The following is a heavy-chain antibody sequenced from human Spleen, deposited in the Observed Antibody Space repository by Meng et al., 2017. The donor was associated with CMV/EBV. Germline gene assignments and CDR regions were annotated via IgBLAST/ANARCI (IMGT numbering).Heavy chain of an antibody. V-gene: IGHV4-4*02. CDR1: GASISSGNW. Sequence: VQVREAGPVLVKPSQSLSLAYFVSGASISSGNWWNWVRQPPGKGLEWIGDIYHSGSTNYNPSLKSRVTISVDKSKNQFSLKLSSVTAADTAMYYCARGGGCSSSSCDLDYWGQGVLVTVSS. CDR3: ARGGGCSSSSCDLDY. D-gene: IGHD2-2*01. CDR2: IYHSGST. J-gene: IGHJ4*02.